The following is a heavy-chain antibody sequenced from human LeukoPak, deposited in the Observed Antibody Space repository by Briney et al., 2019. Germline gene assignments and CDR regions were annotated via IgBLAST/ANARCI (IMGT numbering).Heavy chain of an antibody. Sequence: PGGSLRLSCAASGFTFSNYNMNWGRQAPGKGLEWVSYISTSSSTIYYADSVKGRFTISRDNDKNSLYLQMNSLRDEDTAVYYCARTDGFDIWGQGTMVTVSS. J-gene: IGHJ3*02. CDR1: GFTFSNYN. V-gene: IGHV3-48*02. CDR3: ARTDGFDI. CDR2: ISTSSSTI.